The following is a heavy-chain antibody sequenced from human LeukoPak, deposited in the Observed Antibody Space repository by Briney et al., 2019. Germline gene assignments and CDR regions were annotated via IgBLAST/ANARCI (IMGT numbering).Heavy chain of an antibody. CDR3: ARRPLLPAAHFDY. V-gene: IGHV4-31*11. CDR1: GGSINSDDW. CDR2: IYYSGST. J-gene: IGHJ4*02. Sequence: PSETLSLTCAVSGGSINSDDWWSWVRQSPGKGLEWIGYIYYSGSTYYNPSLKSRVTISVDTSKNQFSLKLSSVTAADTAVYYCARRPLLPAAHFDYWGQGTLVTVSS. D-gene: IGHD2-2*01.